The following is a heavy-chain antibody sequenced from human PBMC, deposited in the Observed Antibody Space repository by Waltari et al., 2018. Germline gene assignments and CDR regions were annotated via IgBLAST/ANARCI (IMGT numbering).Heavy chain of an antibody. Sequence: QVQLQESGPGLVKPSETLSLTCTVSGGSISSYYWSWIRQPPGKGLEWIGYIYYSGSTNYNPSLKSRVTIPVDTSKNQFTLKLSSVTAADTAVYYCARQGSYDFWSGYPPGFDYWGQGTLVTVSS. V-gene: IGHV4-59*08. CDR1: GGSISSYY. CDR3: ARQGSYDFWSGYPPGFDY. J-gene: IGHJ4*02. CDR2: IYYSGST. D-gene: IGHD3-3*01.